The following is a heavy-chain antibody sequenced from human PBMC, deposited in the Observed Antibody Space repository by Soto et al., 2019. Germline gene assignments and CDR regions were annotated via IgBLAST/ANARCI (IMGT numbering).Heavy chain of an antibody. Sequence: GASVKVSCKASGYTFSNYAMHLVRQAPGQRLEWMGWINGGSGNTKYSQKFQGRVTISRDTSASTSYMELSSLRSEDTAVYYCARARGYCISTSCYGPDYWGQGTLVTVSS. D-gene: IGHD2-2*01. CDR3: ARARGYCISTSCYGPDY. J-gene: IGHJ4*02. V-gene: IGHV1-3*01. CDR2: INGGSGNT. CDR1: GYTFSNYA.